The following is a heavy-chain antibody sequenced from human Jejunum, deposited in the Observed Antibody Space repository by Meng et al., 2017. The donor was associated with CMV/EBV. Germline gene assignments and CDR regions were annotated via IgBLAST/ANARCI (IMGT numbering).Heavy chain of an antibody. V-gene: IGHV3-15*05. Sequence: VESGGGLVEPGGSLRLSCVASGLTFSSAWMSWVRQAPGKGLEWVGRFKSRAAGGTTDYGAPVRGRFTISRDDSRSTAYLQMNSLKTEDTAVYYCTADLPGYDSDYFDFWGQGTLVTVSS. CDR2: FKSRAAGGTT. D-gene: IGHD3-22*01. J-gene: IGHJ4*02. CDR3: TADLPGYDSDYFDF. CDR1: GLTFSSAW.